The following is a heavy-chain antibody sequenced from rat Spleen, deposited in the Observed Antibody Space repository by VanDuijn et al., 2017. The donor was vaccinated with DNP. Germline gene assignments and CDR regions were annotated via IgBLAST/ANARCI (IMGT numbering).Heavy chain of an antibody. D-gene: IGHD1-12*02. CDR1: GFTFSDYY. J-gene: IGHJ2*01. Sequence: EVQLVESGGGLVQPGRSLKLSCAASGFTFSDYYMAWVRQAPTKGLEWVASISTGGGNTYYRDSVKGRFTISRDNAKNTLSLQMDSLRSEDTATYYCARMDSGPFDSWGQGVMVTVSS. CDR3: ARMDSGPFDS. V-gene: IGHV5-25*01. CDR2: ISTGGGNT.